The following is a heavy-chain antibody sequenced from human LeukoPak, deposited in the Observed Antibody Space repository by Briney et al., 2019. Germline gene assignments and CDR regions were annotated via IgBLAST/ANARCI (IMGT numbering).Heavy chain of an antibody. CDR3: ARGVGGGMDV. J-gene: IGHJ6*02. Sequence: GGSLRLSCAASGFTFSSYSINWVRQAPGKGLEWVSSISSRSSYIYYADSVKGRFTISRDNAKNSLYLQMNSLRAEDTAVYYCARGVGGGMDVWGQGTTFTVSS. CDR2: ISSRSSYI. D-gene: IGHD1-26*01. CDR1: GFTFSSYS. V-gene: IGHV3-21*01.